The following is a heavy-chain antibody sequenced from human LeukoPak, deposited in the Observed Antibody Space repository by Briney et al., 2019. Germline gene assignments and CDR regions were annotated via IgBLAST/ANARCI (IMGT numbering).Heavy chain of an antibody. J-gene: IGHJ5*02. CDR3: ARGGYSGYVGEYGWFDP. Sequence: GGSLRLSCAASGFTFSSYWMHWVRQAPGKGLVWVSRINSDGSSTSYADSVKGRFTISRDNAKNTLYLQMNSLRAEDTAVYYCARGGYSGYVGEYGWFDPWGQGTLVTASS. D-gene: IGHD5-12*01. CDR2: INSDGSST. CDR1: GFTFSSYW. V-gene: IGHV3-74*01.